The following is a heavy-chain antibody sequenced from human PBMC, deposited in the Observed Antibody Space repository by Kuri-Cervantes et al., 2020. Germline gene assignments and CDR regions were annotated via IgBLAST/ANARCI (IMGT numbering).Heavy chain of an antibody. Sequence: SETLSLTCTVSGDSVSSGDYYWSWIRQPPRKGLEWIGYIYHSGTTYYNPSLESRVTISVDTSKNQFSLKLSSVTAADTAVYYCARGSPYSSSWYYYYYYMDVWGKGTTVTVSS. J-gene: IGHJ6*03. V-gene: IGHV4-30-4*08. CDR2: IYHSGTT. CDR3: ARGSPYSSSWYYYYYYMDV. CDR1: GDSVSSGDYY. D-gene: IGHD6-13*01.